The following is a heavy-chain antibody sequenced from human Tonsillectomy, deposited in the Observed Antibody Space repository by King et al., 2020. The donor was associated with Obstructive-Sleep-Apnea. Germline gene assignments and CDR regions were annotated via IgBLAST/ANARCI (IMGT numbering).Heavy chain of an antibody. D-gene: IGHD3-10*01. J-gene: IGHJ4*02. CDR3: GRHLRVRGVPRDRYFDY. CDR2: IYPGDSDT. Sequence: VQLVESGAEVKKPGESLKISCQGSGYSFTNFWIGWVRQMPGKGLEWMGTIYPGDSDTRYSPSFQGQVTISVDKSIDTAYLHWRSLKASDTAMYYCGRHLRVRGVPRDRYFDYWGQGALVTVSS. V-gene: IGHV5-51*01. CDR1: GYSFTNFW.